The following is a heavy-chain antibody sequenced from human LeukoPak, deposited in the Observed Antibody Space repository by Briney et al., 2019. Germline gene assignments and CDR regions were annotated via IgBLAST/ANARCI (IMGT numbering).Heavy chain of an antibody. Sequence: TSETLSLTCTVSGGSISSYYWSWIRQPAGKGLEWIGRIYNSGSTTYNPSLKSRVTMSVDTSKNQCSLKLSSVTAADTAVYYCARGRGSYYYVSGFDPWGQGTLVTVSS. J-gene: IGHJ5*02. CDR3: ARGRGSYYYVSGFDP. D-gene: IGHD3-10*01. CDR2: IYNSGST. CDR1: GGSISSYY. V-gene: IGHV4-4*07.